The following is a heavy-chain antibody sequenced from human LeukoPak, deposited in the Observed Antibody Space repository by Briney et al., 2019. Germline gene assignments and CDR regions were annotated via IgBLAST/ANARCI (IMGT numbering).Heavy chain of an antibody. CDR3: ARGSAYYDFWSGYSPLGRWFDP. Sequence: PSETLSLTCTVSGGSISSYYWSWIRQPPGKGLEWIGYIYYSGSTNYNPSLKNRVTISVDTSKNQFSLKLSSVTAADTAVYYCARGSAYYDFWSGYSPLGRWFDPWGQGTLVTVSS. J-gene: IGHJ5*02. CDR1: GGSISSYY. CDR2: IYYSGST. D-gene: IGHD3-3*01. V-gene: IGHV4-59*01.